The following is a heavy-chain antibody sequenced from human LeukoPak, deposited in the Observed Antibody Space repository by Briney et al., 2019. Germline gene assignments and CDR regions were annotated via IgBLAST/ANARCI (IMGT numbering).Heavy chain of an antibody. CDR2: IKKDGSET. V-gene: IGHV3-7*01. CDR3: ARDYKSPDFWAGYPPYHHDH. Sequence: GGSLRPSCAAGGFDFSDFWMSWVRHTPGKGLEWVATIKKDGSETHYVESVKGRFTISRHNADSSLYLQMNSLRVEDTAVYYCARDYKSPDFWAGYPPYHHDHWGQGTLVTVSS. D-gene: IGHD3/OR15-3a*01. CDR1: GFDFSDFW. J-gene: IGHJ4*02.